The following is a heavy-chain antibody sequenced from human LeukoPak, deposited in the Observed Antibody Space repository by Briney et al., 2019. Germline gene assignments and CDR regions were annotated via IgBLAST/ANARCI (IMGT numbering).Heavy chain of an antibody. J-gene: IGHJ6*03. CDR1: GLTFTSYA. CDR3: AKDQSVAAGRVYYYYYYYMGV. V-gene: IGHV3-23*01. Sequence: GGSLRLSCAASGLTFTSYAMSWVRQAPGKGLEWVSTVTNRRDGPYYADSVKGRFTISRDNSKDTVYLQMNNLRAEDTAIYYCAKDQSVAAGRVYYYYYYYMGVWGKGTTVTVSS. CDR2: VTNRRDGP. D-gene: IGHD6-13*01.